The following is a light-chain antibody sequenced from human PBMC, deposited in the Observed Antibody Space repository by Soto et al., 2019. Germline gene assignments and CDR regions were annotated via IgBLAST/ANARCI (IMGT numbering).Light chain of an antibody. CDR2: SNN. Sequence: QSMLPHPPSASWTPGQRVTLSCSGSSSNIGSNTVNWYQQLPGTAPKLLIYSNNQRPSGVPDRFSGSKSGTSASLAISGLQSEDDTDYYCAAWDDSLNGYVFGTGTKVTVL. CDR1: SSNIGSNT. CDR3: AAWDDSLNGYV. J-gene: IGLJ1*01. V-gene: IGLV1-44*01.